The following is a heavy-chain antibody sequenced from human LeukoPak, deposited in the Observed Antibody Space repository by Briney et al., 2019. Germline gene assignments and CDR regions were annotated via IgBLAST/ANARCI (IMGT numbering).Heavy chain of an antibody. D-gene: IGHD3-3*01. CDR1: GFSLSTSGVG. Sequence: SGPTLVNPTQTLTLTCTFSGFSLSTSGVGVGWIRQPPGEALEWLALIYWNDDKRYSPSLKSRLTITKDTSKNQVVLTMTNMDPVDTATYYCAHSLNHQTYYDFWSGYSPSDFDYWGQGTLVTVSS. CDR3: AHSLNHQTYYDFWSGYSPSDFDY. CDR2: IYWNDDK. J-gene: IGHJ4*02. V-gene: IGHV2-5*01.